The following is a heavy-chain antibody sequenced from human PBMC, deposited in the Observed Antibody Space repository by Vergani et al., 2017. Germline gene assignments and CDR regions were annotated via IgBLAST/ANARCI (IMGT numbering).Heavy chain of an antibody. CDR2: IKSVSDGETR. V-gene: IGHV3-15*01. Sequence: EVQLVESGGGLVKPGGSLRLSCEASGFIFNNSWMSWVRQAPGKGLEYIGRIKSVSDGETRDYAAPVKGRFNISRDDSKNKVYLQMNSLKIEDTGVYYCTLGPGNGGFDYWGQGTLVTVSS. J-gene: IGHJ4*02. CDR3: TLGPGNGGFDY. CDR1: GFIFNNSW. D-gene: IGHD1-26*01.